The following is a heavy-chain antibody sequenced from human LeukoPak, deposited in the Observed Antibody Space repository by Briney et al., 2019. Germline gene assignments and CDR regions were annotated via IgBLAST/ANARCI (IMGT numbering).Heavy chain of an antibody. Sequence: ASVKVSCKASGYTFTGYYMHWVRQAPGQGLEWMGRINPNSGGTNYAQKFQGRVTMTRDTSISTAYMELSRLRSNDTAVYYCAREGSGDSSGYFPLDYWGQGTLVTVSS. CDR1: GYTFTGYY. J-gene: IGHJ4*02. V-gene: IGHV1-2*06. CDR3: AREGSGDSSGYFPLDY. CDR2: INPNSGGT. D-gene: IGHD3-22*01.